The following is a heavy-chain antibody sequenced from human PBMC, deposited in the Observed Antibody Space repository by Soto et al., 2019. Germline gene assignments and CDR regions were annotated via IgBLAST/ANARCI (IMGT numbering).Heavy chain of an antibody. D-gene: IGHD3-10*01. CDR2: IYWNDDK. V-gene: IGHV2-5*01. J-gene: IGHJ4*02. CDR3: AHRGVDDSPQTGTFFDY. CDR1: GFSLSTSGVG. Sequence: ESGPTLVNPTQTLTLTCTFSGFSLSTSGVGVGWIRQPPGKALEWLALIYWNDDKRYSPSLKSRLTITKDTSKNQVVLTMTNMDPVDTATYYCAHRGVDDSPQTGTFFDYWGQGTLVTVSS.